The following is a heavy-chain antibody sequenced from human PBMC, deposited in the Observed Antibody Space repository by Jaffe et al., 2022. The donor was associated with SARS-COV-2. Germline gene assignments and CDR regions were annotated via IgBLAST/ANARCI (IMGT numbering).Heavy chain of an antibody. D-gene: IGHD6-13*01. CDR3: ARSYSSSWAQSYYFDY. Sequence: QVQLVESGGGVVQPGRSLRLSCAASGFTFSSYAMHWVRQAPGKGLEWVAVISYDGSNKYYADSVKGRFTISRDNSKNTLYLQMNSLRAEDTAVYYCARSYSSSWAQSYYFDYWGQGTLVTVSS. V-gene: IGHV3-30-3*01. CDR1: GFTFSSYA. J-gene: IGHJ4*02. CDR2: ISYDGSNK.